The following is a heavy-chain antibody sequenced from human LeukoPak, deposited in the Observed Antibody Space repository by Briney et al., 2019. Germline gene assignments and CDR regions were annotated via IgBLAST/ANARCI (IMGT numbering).Heavy chain of an antibody. Sequence: VASVKVSCKVSGFTLSELSIHWVRQAPGKGLEWVGGFDPKDGETVYAQKFQGRVTMTEDTSTDTAYMELRGLTSEDTAVYYCATRSGDFWSGYVDWGQGTLVAVSS. D-gene: IGHD3-3*01. CDR1: GFTLSELS. J-gene: IGHJ4*02. V-gene: IGHV1-24*01. CDR3: ATRSGDFWSGYVD. CDR2: FDPKDGET.